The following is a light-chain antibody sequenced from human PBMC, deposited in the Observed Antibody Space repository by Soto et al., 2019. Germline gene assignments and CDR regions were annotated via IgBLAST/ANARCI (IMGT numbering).Light chain of an antibody. Sequence: QSALTQPASVSGSPGQSITISCTGTSGDVGAYNYVSWYQQHPGKAPRLMIYDVSNRPSGASNRFSGSKSGNTASLTISGLQAEDEADYYCGSFTNTDSYVFGTGTKLTVL. CDR2: DVS. J-gene: IGLJ1*01. CDR1: SGDVGAYNY. CDR3: GSFTNTDSYV. V-gene: IGLV2-14*01.